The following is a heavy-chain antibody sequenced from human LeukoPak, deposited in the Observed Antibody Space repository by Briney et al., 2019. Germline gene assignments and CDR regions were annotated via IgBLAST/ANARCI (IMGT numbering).Heavy chain of an antibody. V-gene: IGHV1-18*01. Sequence: ASVKVSCKSSGYTFTSNGISWGRHPPGQGLEWMGWISAYNGNTDYAQSLHGRVTMTIDTSTSTVYMELRSLRSDDTAVYYCARDVGRSYDLDYWGQGKLVTVSS. CDR1: GYTFTSNG. D-gene: IGHD3-16*01. J-gene: IGHJ4*02. CDR3: ARDVGRSYDLDY. CDR2: ISAYNGNT.